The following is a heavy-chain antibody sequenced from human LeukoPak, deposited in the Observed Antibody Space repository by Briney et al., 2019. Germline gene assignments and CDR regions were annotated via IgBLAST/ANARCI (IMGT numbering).Heavy chain of an antibody. CDR2: ISSTGYTT. CDR3: AKRRDSSARAFDY. V-gene: IGHV3-23*01. Sequence: GGSLRLSCAASGFPFTTYAMNWVRQAPGKGLEWVSVISSTGYTTYYADSVKDRFTVSRDNSQNTLYLRMNSLRAEDTAVYYCAKRRDSSARAFDYWGQGTLVTVSS. J-gene: IGHJ4*02. CDR1: GFPFTTYA. D-gene: IGHD6-6*01.